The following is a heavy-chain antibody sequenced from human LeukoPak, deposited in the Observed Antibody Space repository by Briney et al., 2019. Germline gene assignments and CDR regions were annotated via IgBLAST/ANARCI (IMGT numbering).Heavy chain of an antibody. CDR2: ISSNGGST. CDR3: ARDYRDYYYGMGV. J-gene: IGHJ6*02. CDR1: GFTFSSYA. D-gene: IGHD4-11*01. V-gene: IGHV3-64*04. Sequence: PGGSLRLSCSASGFTFSSYAMHWVRQAPGKGLEYVSAISSNGGSTYYADSVKGRFTISRDNSKNTLYLQMNSLRAEDTAVYYCARDYRDYYYGMGVWGQGTTVTVSS.